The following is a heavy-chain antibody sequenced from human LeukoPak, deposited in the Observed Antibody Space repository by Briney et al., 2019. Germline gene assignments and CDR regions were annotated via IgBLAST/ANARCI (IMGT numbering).Heavy chain of an antibody. V-gene: IGHV4-30-4*01. D-gene: IGHD3-22*01. CDR2: MYYSGST. Sequence: PSETLSLTCTVSGGSISSGDYYWSWIRQPPGKGLEWIAYMYYSGSTYYNPSLKSRVTMSADTSRNQLSLKLSSVTAADTAVYYCARPYYYDSRIDPWGQGILVTVSS. CDR1: GGSISSGDYY. CDR3: ARPYYYDSRIDP. J-gene: IGHJ5*02.